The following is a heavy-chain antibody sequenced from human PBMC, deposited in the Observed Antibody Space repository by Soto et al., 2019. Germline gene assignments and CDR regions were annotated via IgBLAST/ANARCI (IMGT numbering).Heavy chain of an antibody. CDR2: ILVDGRT. V-gene: IGHV3-23*01. CDR3: AKATATGGGAFDI. CDR1: GFICSSYD. J-gene: IGHJ3*02. Sequence: PGGSLRLSCAASGFICSSYDMSWVRQAPGKGLEWVSTILVDGRTFYVDSVKGRFTISRDSSQNTVYLQMNSLTAGETALYYCAKATATGGGAFDICGQGRMVTVSS. D-gene: IGHD2-8*02.